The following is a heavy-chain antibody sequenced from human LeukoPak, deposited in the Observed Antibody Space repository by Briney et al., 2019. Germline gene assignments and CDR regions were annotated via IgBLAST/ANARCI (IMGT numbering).Heavy chain of an antibody. J-gene: IGHJ3*02. CDR3: AKEGNPGASGAFDI. V-gene: IGHV3-30*04. CDR1: GFSFSESA. Sequence: GGSLRLSCVVSGFSFSESAMHWVRQAPGKGLEWVTFIQYDGGNKYYADSVKGRFTISRDNSKNTLYLQMNSLRAEDTAVYYCAKEGNPGASGAFDIWGQGTMVTVSS. D-gene: IGHD4/OR15-4a*01. CDR2: IQYDGGNK.